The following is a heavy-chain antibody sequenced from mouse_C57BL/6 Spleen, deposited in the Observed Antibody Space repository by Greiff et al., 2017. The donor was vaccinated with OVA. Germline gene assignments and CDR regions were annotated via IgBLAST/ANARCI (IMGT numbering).Heavy chain of an antibody. V-gene: IGHV1-80*01. J-gene: IGHJ4*01. D-gene: IGHD2-10*01. CDR1: GYAFSSYW. CDR2: IYPGDGDT. CDR3: ARGERTYYGNYYYAMDY. Sequence: QVQLQQSGAELVKPGASVKISCKASGYAFSSYWMNWVKQRPGKGLEWIGQIYPGDGDTNYNGKFKGKATLTADKSSSTAYMQLSSLTSEDSAVYFCARGERTYYGNYYYAMDYWGQGTSVTVSS.